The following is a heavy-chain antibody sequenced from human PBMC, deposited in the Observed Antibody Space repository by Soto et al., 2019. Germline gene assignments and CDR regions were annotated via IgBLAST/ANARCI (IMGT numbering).Heavy chain of an antibody. J-gene: IGHJ4*02. CDR2: ISSSSTTI. Sequence: EVQLVESGGGLVQPGGSLRLSCAASGFTFSAYNMNWVRQAPGKGLEWVSYISSSSTTIYYADSVKGRFTISRDNAKNSLFLQLNSLSDVDTSVYYFARDRGPSRLADWGQVTLVPLPS. CDR1: GFTFSAYN. CDR3: ARDRGPSRLAD. V-gene: IGHV3-48*02.